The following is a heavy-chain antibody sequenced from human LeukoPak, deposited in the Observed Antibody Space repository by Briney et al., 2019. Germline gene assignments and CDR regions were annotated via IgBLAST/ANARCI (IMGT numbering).Heavy chain of an antibody. Sequence: GASVKVSCKASGYTFTSYGTSWVRQAPGQGLEWMGWINAYNGNTNYAQKLQGRVTMTTDTSTSTAYMELRSLRSDDTAVYYCARNNGVLWFGEGIWFDPWGQGTLVTVSS. D-gene: IGHD3-10*01. CDR3: ARNNGVLWFGEGIWFDP. J-gene: IGHJ5*02. CDR1: GYTFTSYG. CDR2: INAYNGNT. V-gene: IGHV1-18*01.